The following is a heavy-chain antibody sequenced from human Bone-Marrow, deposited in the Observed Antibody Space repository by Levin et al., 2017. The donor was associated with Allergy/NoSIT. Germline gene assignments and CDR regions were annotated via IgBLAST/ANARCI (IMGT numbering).Heavy chain of an antibody. CDR1: EQTFLYHW. CDR2: IYPADSET. D-gene: IGHD7-27*01. J-gene: IGHJ3*02. Sequence: GESLKISCQCSEQTFLYHWIAWVRQTPGKGLEWMGIIYPADSETKYSPSFQGQVTISVDMSINTAYLLWSSLKASDSAIYYCARGMNWDPAPPLDVFDIWGQGTTVTVSS. V-gene: IGHV5-51*01. CDR3: ARGMNWDPAPPLDVFDI.